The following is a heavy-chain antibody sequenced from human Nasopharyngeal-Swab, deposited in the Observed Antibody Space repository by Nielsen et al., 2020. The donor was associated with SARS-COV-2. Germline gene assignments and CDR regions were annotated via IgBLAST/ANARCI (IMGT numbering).Heavy chain of an antibody. CDR1: GFTFSDYG. D-gene: IGHD2/OR15-2a*01. CDR2: MSYHGSSK. J-gene: IGHJ4*02. CDR3: AKDLRGPYFF. Sequence: GESLKISCVGAGFTFSDYGMHWVRQAPGKGLEWVAVMSYHGSSKYYADSVKGRFTISRDNSKNTLSLQMNSLRAEDTAVYYCAKDLRGPYFFWGQGTLVTVSS. V-gene: IGHV3-30*18.